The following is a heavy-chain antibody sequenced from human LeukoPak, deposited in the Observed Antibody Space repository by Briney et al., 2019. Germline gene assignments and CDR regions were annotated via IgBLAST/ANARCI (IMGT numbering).Heavy chain of an antibody. J-gene: IGHJ3*02. Sequence: ASVKVSCKASGYTFTGCYMHWVRQAPGQGLEWMGWINPNSGGTNYAQKFQGRVTMTRDTSISTAYMELSRLRSDDTAAYYCASNRGPLSVGAKRDDAFDIWGQGTMVTVSS. D-gene: IGHD1-26*01. CDR1: GYTFTGCY. CDR3: ASNRGPLSVGAKRDDAFDI. V-gene: IGHV1-2*02. CDR2: INPNSGGT.